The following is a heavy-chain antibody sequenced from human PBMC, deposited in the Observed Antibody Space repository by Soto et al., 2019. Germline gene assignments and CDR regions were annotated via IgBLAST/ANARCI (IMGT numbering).Heavy chain of an antibody. D-gene: IGHD6-6*01. J-gene: IGHJ6*02. CDR1: GYSFSSYW. V-gene: IGHV5-51*01. CDR3: AVSLSMAARRRYYYYAMDV. CDR2: IYPGDSDI. Sequence: PGESLKISCKGFGYSFSSYWIAWVRQMPGKGLEWMGIIYPGDSDIRCTPSFQGQVTISADKSISTAYLEWSSLRASDSAMYYCAVSLSMAARRRYYYYAMDVWGQGTTVTVS.